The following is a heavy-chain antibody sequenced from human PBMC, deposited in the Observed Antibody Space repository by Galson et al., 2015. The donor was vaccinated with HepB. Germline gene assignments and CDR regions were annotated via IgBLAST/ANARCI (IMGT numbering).Heavy chain of an antibody. J-gene: IGHJ3*02. V-gene: IGHV3-15*07. Sequence: SLRLSCAASGFTFSNAWMNWVRQAPGKGLEWVGRIKSKTDGGTTDYAAPVKGRFTISRDGSKNTLYLQMNSLKTEDTAVYYCTTGEDNGGKGQDAFDIWGQGTMVTVSS. CDR1: GFTFSNAW. CDR2: IKSKTDGGTT. D-gene: IGHD4-23*01. CDR3: TTGEDNGGKGQDAFDI.